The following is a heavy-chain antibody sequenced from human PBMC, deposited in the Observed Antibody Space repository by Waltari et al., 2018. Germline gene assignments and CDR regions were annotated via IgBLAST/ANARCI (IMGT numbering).Heavy chain of an antibody. CDR1: GFTFSSYG. J-gene: IGHJ5*02. V-gene: IGHV3-33*01. CDR3: ARDSPTVVSWFDP. CDR2: IWYDGSNK. Sequence: QVQLVESGGGVVQPGRSLRLSCAASGFTFSSYGMHWVRQAPGKGLEWVAVIWYDGSNKYYADSVKGRFTISRDNSKNTLYLQMNSLRAEDTAVYYCARDSPTVVSWFDPWGQGTLVTVSS. D-gene: IGHD4-17*01.